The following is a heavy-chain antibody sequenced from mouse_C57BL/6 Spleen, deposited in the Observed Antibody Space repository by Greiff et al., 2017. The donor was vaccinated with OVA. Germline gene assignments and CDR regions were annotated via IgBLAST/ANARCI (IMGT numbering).Heavy chain of an antibody. CDR1: GFNIKDYY. CDR2: IDPEDGET. D-gene: IGHD2-3*01. Sequence: VQLQQSGAELVKPGASVKLSCTASGFNIKDYYMHWVKQRTEQGLEWIGRIDPEDGETKYVPKFQGKATITADTSSNTAYLQLSSLTSEDSAVYYCARPLYDGYYAMDYWGQGTSVTVSS. CDR3: ARPLYDGYYAMDY. J-gene: IGHJ4*01. V-gene: IGHV14-2*01.